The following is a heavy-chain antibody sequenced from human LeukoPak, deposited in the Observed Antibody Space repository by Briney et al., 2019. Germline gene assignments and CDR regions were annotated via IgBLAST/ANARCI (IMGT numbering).Heavy chain of an antibody. CDR3: ARGIVVVVAASYDAFDI. V-gene: IGHV4-34*01. J-gene: IGHJ3*02. CDR1: GGSFSGYY. D-gene: IGHD2-15*01. Sequence: SETLSLTCAVYGGSFSGYYWSWIRQPPGKGLEWIGEINHSGSTNYNPPLKSRVTISVDTSKNQFSLKLSSVTAADTAVYYCARGIVVVVAASYDAFDIWGQGTMVTVSS. CDR2: INHSGST.